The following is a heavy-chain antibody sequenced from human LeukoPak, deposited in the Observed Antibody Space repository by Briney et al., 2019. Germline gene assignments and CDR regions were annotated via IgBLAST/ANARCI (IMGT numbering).Heavy chain of an antibody. D-gene: IGHD6-13*01. V-gene: IGHV3-23*01. J-gene: IGHJ2*01. CDR1: GLTFTNYG. Sequence: GSLRLSCAASGLTFTNYGMSWVRQTPGMGLEWVASIGGSDADRYYADSVKGRFTISRDNSKNTLYLQMNSLRADDTAVFYCAKTSSSWYWYFDLWGRGTLVTVPS. CDR2: IGGSDADR. CDR3: AKTSSSWYWYFDL.